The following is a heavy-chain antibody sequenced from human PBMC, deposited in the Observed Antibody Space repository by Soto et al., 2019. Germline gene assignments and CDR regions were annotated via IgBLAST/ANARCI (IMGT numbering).Heavy chain of an antibody. CDR3: ARCGIFGVVKIGYGMDV. D-gene: IGHD3-3*01. Sequence: QVQLVQSGAEVKKPGSSVKVSCKASGGTFSSYAMSWVRQVPGQGLEWMGGIIAIFGTANYAQTLQARVTITADESTSTAYMELSSLRSEDTAVYYCARCGIFGVVKIGYGMDVWGQGTTVTVSS. J-gene: IGHJ6*02. CDR1: GGTFSSYA. V-gene: IGHV1-69*01. CDR2: IIAIFGTA.